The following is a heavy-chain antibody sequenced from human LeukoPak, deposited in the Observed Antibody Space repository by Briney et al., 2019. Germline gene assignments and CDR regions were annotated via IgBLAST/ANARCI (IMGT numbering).Heavy chain of an antibody. CDR1: GYTFTSYG. V-gene: IGHV1-18*01. CDR2: ISTYNGNT. D-gene: IGHD2-8*01. Sequence: ASVTVSCTASGYTFTSYGISWVRQTPGQGLEWMGWISTYNGNTNYAQRLQGRVSMTTDTSTSTAYMELRSLRPDDTAVYYCARHLGPTPNTVQMNYNIPDFYYGMDVWGQETTVTVSS. J-gene: IGHJ6*02. CDR3: ARHLGPTPNTVQMNYNIPDFYYGMDV.